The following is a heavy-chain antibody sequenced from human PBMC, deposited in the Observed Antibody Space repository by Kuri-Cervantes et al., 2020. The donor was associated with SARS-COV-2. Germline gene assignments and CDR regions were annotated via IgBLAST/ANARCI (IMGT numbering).Heavy chain of an antibody. D-gene: IGHD5-18*01. CDR1: GFSLSSSGVA. J-gene: IGHJ4*02. Sequence: SGPTLVKPTETLTLTCSFSGFSLSSSGVAVGWIRQPPGKGLEWLALLYWDGDEHYGPSLESRLTISKGTSNNQVVLTMTNMDPVDTATYYCARIRLGGYKYYFDYWGQGTLVTVSS. CDR3: ARIRLGGYKYYFDY. V-gene: IGHV2-5*05. CDR2: LYWDGDE.